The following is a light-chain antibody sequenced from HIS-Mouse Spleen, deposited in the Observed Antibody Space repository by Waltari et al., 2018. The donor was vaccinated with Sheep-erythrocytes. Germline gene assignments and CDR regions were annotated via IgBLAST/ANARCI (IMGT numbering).Light chain of an antibody. Sequence: QSALTQPPSASGSPGQSVTIPCTGTSSDGGGYNYVSWYQQHPGKAPQLMIYEVSKRPSGVPDRFSGSKSGNTASLTVSGLQAEDEADYYCSSYAGSNNWVFGGGTKLTVL. V-gene: IGLV2-8*01. J-gene: IGLJ3*02. CDR2: EVS. CDR1: SSDGGGYNY. CDR3: SSYAGSNNWV.